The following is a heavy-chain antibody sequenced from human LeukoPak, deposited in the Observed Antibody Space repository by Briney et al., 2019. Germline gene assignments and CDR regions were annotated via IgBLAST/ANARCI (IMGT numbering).Heavy chain of an antibody. D-gene: IGHD2-2*01. CDR3: ARERHCSSTSCHAPSYAFDI. Sequence: GRSPRLSCAASGFTFSSYWMSWVRQAPGKGLEWVANIKQDGSEKYYVDSVKGRFTISRDNSKNTLYLQMNSLRAEDTAVYYCARERHCSSTSCHAPSYAFDIWGQGTTVTVSS. V-gene: IGHV3-7*01. CDR2: IKQDGSEK. CDR1: GFTFSSYW. J-gene: IGHJ3*02.